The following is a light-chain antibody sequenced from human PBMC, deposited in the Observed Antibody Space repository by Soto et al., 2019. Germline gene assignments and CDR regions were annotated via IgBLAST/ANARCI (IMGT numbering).Light chain of an antibody. V-gene: IGKV3-20*01. CDR3: QQYGSSGT. CDR2: GAS. CDR1: QSVRSS. Sequence: EIVLTQSPATLSLSPGERATLSCRASQSVRSSLAWYQQQPGQAPRLLIYGASTRATGIPDRFSGSGSGTDFTLTISRLEPEDFAVYYCQQYGSSGTFGQGTKGDIK. J-gene: IGKJ1*01.